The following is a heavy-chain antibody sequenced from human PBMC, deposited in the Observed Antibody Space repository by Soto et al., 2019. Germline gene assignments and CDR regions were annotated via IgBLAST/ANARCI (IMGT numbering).Heavy chain of an antibody. CDR1: GGTFSSHS. CDR2: IIPIFGPA. D-gene: IGHD1-1*01. V-gene: IGHV1-69*01. J-gene: IGHJ6*02. CDR3: ATGSFTSTGGRIGYHYNAMDV. Sequence: QVQLVQSGAEVKKPGSSVKVSCKSSGGTFSSHSIIWVRQAPGQGLEWMGGIIPIFGPANFAKKFQGRVTITADESTTTAYMELSSLTSEDTAVYYCATGSFTSTGGRIGYHYNAMDVWGQGTTVTVSS.